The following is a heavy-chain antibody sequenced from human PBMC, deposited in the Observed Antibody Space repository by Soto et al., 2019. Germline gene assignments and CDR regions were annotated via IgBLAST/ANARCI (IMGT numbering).Heavy chain of an antibody. D-gene: IGHD4-17*01. CDR2: ISSNGGST. V-gene: IGHV3-64D*06. J-gene: IGHJ4*02. Sequence: PGGSLRLSCSASGFTFSSYAMHWVRQAPGKGLEYVSAISSNGGSTYYADSVKGRFTISRDNSKNTLYLQMSRLRSDDTAVYYCARAVYYGGNSGEVRDYYFDYWGQGTLVTVSS. CDR3: ARAVYYGGNSGEVRDYYFDY. CDR1: GFTFSSYA.